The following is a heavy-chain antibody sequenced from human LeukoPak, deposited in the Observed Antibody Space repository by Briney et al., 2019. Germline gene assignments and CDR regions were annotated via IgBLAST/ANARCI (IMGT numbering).Heavy chain of an antibody. V-gene: IGHV3-33*01. J-gene: IGHJ4*02. CDR3: ASDLWTPYGGNSEF. CDR1: GFTFSSYG. D-gene: IGHD4-23*01. CDR2: IWYDGSNK. Sequence: QPGRSLRLSCAASGFTFSSYGMHRVRQAPGKGLEWVAVIWYDGSNKYYADSVKGRFTISRDNSKNTLYLQMNSLRAEDTAVYYCASDLWTPYGGNSEFWGQGTLVTVSS.